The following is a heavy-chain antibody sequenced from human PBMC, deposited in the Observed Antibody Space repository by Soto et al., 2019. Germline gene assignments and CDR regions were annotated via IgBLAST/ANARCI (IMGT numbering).Heavy chain of an antibody. CDR1: GFSLSTTAVG. Sequence: QITLKESGPTLVKPTQTLTLTCTFSGFSLSTTAVGVGWIRQPPGKALEWLALIYWNDDNQYSPSLKNRLTINRHTSRHNVGLTMTNMDPVDTRTYFCAHGIGWLCDYWGQGTLVTVSS. D-gene: IGHD6-19*01. CDR2: IYWNDDN. CDR3: AHGIGWLCDY. V-gene: IGHV2-5*01. J-gene: IGHJ4*02.